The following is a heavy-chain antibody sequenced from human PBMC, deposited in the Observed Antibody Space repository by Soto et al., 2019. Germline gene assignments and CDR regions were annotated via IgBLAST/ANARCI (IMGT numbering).Heavy chain of an antibody. D-gene: IGHD5-18*01. CDR2: ISYDGANK. J-gene: IGHJ6*02. Sequence: QVQLVESGGGVVQPGRSLRLSCAASGFTFSTYAIHWVRQAPGKGLEWVAVISYDGANKYYADSVRGRFTISRDNSKNQLFLAMGRLRGEDTAVYYCAKDGGGYNYGYVMLDKYYYGMDVWGQGTTVTVSS. CDR3: AKDGGGYNYGYVMLDKYYYGMDV. V-gene: IGHV3-30-3*01. CDR1: GFTFSTYA.